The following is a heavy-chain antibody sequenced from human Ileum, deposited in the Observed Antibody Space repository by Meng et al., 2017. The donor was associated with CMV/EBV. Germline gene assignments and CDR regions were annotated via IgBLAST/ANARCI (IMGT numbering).Heavy chain of an antibody. V-gene: IGHV3-74*01. CDR2: IDYDGSSA. J-gene: IGHJ5*02. Sequence: GESLKISCAASGFTFSDYWMHWVRQAPGKGLVWVSRIDYDGSSATYADSVKGRFTISRDNAKNTLYLPINSLAAEDTAVYYRARVATLSTIPWFDPWGQGTRVTVSS. CDR1: GFTFSDYW. CDR3: ARVATLSTIPWFDP. D-gene: IGHD3-3*01.